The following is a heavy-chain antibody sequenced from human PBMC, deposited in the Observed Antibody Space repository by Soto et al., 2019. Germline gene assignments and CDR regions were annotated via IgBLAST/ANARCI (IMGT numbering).Heavy chain of an antibody. V-gene: IGHV4-39*02. D-gene: IGHD2-21*02. CDR3: ARERWGYCGNDCYPLDV. J-gene: IGHJ6*02. CDR2: IYYSGNT. CDR1: GGSISSSSYY. Sequence: PSETLSLTCTVSGGSISSSSYYWGWIRQPPGKGLEWIGSIYYSGNTYYNPSLKSRVTMSVDTSKNQFSLKLSSVTAADTAVYYCARERWGYCGNDCYPLDVWGQGTTVTGSS.